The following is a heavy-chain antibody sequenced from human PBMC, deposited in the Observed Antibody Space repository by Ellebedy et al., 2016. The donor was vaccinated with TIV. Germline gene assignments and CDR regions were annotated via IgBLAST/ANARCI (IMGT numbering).Heavy chain of an antibody. CDR3: VKWLAQNDAFDI. Sequence: GGSLRLXXAASGFTVSSNYMSWVRQAPGKGLEWVSVIYSGGSTYYADSVKGRFTISRDNSKNTLYLQMNSLRAEDTAVYYCVKWLAQNDAFDIWGQGTMVTVSS. J-gene: IGHJ3*02. D-gene: IGHD6-19*01. CDR1: GFTVSSNY. CDR2: IYSGGST. V-gene: IGHV3-66*01.